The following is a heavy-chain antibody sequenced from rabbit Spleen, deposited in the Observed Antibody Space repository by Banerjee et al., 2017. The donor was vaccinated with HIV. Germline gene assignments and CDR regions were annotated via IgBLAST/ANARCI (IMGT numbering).Heavy chain of an antibody. J-gene: IGHJ6*01. CDR2: INIATGQS. D-gene: IGHD7-1*01. CDR3: ARDLVTAIGWNFAL. V-gene: IGHV1S40*01. CDR1: GLDFSGDSY. Sequence: QSLEESGGDLVKPGASLTLTCKASGLDFSGDSYDSYMCWVRQAPGKGLEWITCINIATGQSVYASWVSGRFIMSRTSSTTVTLQMTSLTAADTATYFCARDLVTAIGWNFALWGQGTLVTVS.